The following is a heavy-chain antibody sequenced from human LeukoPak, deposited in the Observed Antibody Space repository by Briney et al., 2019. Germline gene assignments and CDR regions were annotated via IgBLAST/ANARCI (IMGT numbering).Heavy chain of an antibody. CDR1: GFTFSSYS. CDR2: ISSSSSTM. Sequence: GGSLRLSRAASGFTFSSYSMDWVRQAPGKGLEWVSYISSSSSTMYYADSVKGRFTISRDTAKNSLYLQMNSLREEDTAVYYCARCGGYGLYYYGMDVWGQGTTVTVSS. D-gene: IGHD5-12*01. CDR3: ARCGGYGLYYYGMDV. V-gene: IGHV3-48*02. J-gene: IGHJ6*02.